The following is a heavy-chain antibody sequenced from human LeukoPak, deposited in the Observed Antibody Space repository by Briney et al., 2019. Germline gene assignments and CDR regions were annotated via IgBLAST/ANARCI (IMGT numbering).Heavy chain of an antibody. CDR2: SSGGGGNT. CDR1: GFTFSRYD. CDR3: AIYSGYGTNAFDI. D-gene: IGHD5-12*01. Sequence: GGSLKLSCAAPGFTFSRYDMSWVRQGPGEGLGGGSDSSGGGGNTYYADSVKGRFTISRDNSKNTLYLQMHSLRAEDTAVYYCAIYSGYGTNAFDIWGQGTMVTVSS. J-gene: IGHJ3*02. V-gene: IGHV3-23*01.